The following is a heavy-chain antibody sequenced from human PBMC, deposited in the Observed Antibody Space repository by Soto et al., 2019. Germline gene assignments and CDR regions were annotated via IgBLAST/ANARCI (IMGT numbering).Heavy chain of an antibody. D-gene: IGHD2-21*02. CDR1: GCAISSGDYY. V-gene: IGHV4-30-4*02. CDR2: IYYSGST. CDR3: ARDLWGYCGADCYPLDV. J-gene: IGHJ6*02. Sequence: SDTLSLTCTVSGCAISSGDYYWSWILQPPGKGLEWIGYIYYSGSTYYNPSLKSRVTISVDTSKNQLSLKLNSVTAADTAVYYCARDLWGYCGADCYPLDVWGQGTTVTVSS.